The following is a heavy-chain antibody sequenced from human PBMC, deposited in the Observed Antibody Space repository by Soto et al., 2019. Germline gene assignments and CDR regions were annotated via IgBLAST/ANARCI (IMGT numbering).Heavy chain of an antibody. J-gene: IGHJ6*02. CDR3: AKDAMVTLPSYYYGMDV. D-gene: IGHD5-18*01. CDR2: ISGSGGST. CDR1: GFTFSSYA. V-gene: IGHV3-23*01. Sequence: GGSLRLSCAASGFTFSSYAMSWVRQAPGKGLEWVSAISGSGGSTYYADSVKGRFTISRDNSKNTLYLQMNSLRAEDTAVYYCAKDAMVTLPSYYYGMDVWGQGTTVTVSS.